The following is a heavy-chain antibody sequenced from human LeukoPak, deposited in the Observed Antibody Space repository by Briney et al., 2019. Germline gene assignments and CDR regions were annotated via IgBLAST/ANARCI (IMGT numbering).Heavy chain of an antibody. V-gene: IGHV3-53*01. CDR2: IYNSGST. Sequence: QSGRSLRLSCAASGFTVSNNYMTWVRQAPGKGLEWVSIIYNSGSTYYADSVKGRFIISRDNSKNTLFLQMNSLRAEDTAIYYCARGVTNIAVGDYWGQGTLVTVSP. CDR1: GFTVSNNY. D-gene: IGHD6-19*01. CDR3: ARGVTNIAVGDY. J-gene: IGHJ4*02.